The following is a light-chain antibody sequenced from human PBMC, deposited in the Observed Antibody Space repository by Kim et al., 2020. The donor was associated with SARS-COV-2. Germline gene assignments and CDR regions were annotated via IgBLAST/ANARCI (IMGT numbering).Light chain of an antibody. J-gene: IGKJ4*01. CDR1: QSVTSNN. Sequence: APGESAPLACGAKQSVTSNNLAWYQRKPGQAPRLLIYGAFSRATGIPDRFSGSGSGTDFTLTINRLEPEDFAVYDCQQYGSSPETFGGGTKVDIK. V-gene: IGKV3-20*01. CDR3: QQYGSSPET. CDR2: GAF.